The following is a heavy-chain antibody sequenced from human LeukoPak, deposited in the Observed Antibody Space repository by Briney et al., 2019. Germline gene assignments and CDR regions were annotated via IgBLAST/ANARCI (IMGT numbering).Heavy chain of an antibody. V-gene: IGHV1-69*04. CDR2: IIPILGIA. CDR1: GGTFSSYA. Sequence: SVKVSCKASGGTFSSYAIGWVRQAPGQGLEWMGRIIPILGIANYAQKFQGRVTITADKSTSTAYMELSSLRSEDTAVYYCARVGIAAAGPNYYYYYGMDVWGQGTTVTVSS. CDR3: ARVGIAAAGPNYYYYYGMDV. D-gene: IGHD6-13*01. J-gene: IGHJ6*02.